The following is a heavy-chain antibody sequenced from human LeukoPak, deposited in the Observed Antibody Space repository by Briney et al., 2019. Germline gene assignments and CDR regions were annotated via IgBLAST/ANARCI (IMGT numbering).Heavy chain of an antibody. CDR3: ARSSIIAAAGPYYFDY. CDR1: GGTFSSYA. Sequence: SVKVSCKASGGTFSSYAISWVRQAPGQGLEWMGGIIPIFGTANFAQKFQGRVTITADKSTSTAYMELSSLRSDDTAVYYCARSSIIAAAGPYYFDYWGQGTLVTVSS. CDR2: IIPIFGTA. V-gene: IGHV1-69*06. J-gene: IGHJ4*02. D-gene: IGHD6-13*01.